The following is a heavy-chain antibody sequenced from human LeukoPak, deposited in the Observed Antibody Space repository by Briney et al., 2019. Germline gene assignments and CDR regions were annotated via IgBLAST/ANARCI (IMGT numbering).Heavy chain of an antibody. J-gene: IGHJ4*02. Sequence: SETLSLTCAVYGGSFRGYYWSWIRQPPGKGLEWIGEINHSGSTNYNPSLKSRVTISVDTSKNQFSLKLSSVTAADTAVYYCARGGVDTAMGRRWYFDYWGQGTLVTVSS. V-gene: IGHV4-34*01. D-gene: IGHD5-18*01. CDR2: INHSGST. CDR1: GGSFRGYY. CDR3: ARGGVDTAMGRRWYFDY.